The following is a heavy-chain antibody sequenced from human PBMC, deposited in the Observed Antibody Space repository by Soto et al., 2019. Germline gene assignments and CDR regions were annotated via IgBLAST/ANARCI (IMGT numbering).Heavy chain of an antibody. D-gene: IGHD1-7*01. CDR2: INHSGST. V-gene: IGHV4-34*01. CDR3: ASGALELPTGTYFDY. Sequence: QVQLQQWGAGLLKPSETLSLTCAVYGGSFSGSYCSWIRQPPGKGLEWIGEINHSGSTNYNPSLKSRVTISVDTSKNPFSLELSSVTAADTAVYYCASGALELPTGTYFDYWGQGTLVTVSS. J-gene: IGHJ4*02. CDR1: GGSFSGSY.